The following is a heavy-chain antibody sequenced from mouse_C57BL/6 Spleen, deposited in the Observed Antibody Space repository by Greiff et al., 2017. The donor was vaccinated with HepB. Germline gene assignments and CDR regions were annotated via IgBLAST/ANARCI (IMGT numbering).Heavy chain of an antibody. CDR1: GFTFSDYG. V-gene: IGHV5-17*01. D-gene: IGHD1-2*01. CDR2: ISSGSSTI. J-gene: IGHJ2*01. CDR3: ARWLYYFDY. Sequence: DVMLVESGGGLVKPGGSLKLSCAASGFTFSDYGMHWVRQAPEKGLEWVAYISSGSSTIYYADTVKGRFTISRDNAKNTLFLQMTSLRSEDTAMYYCARWLYYFDYWGQGTTLTVSS.